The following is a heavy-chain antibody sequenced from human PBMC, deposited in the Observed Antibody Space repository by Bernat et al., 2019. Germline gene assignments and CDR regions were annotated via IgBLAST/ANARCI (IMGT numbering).Heavy chain of an antibody. J-gene: IGHJ4*02. V-gene: IGHV3-30*18. CDR1: GFTFSSYG. Sequence: VGSGGGVVQPGRSLRLSCAASGFTFSSYGMHWVRQAPGKGLEWVAVISNDGRNKYYADSVKDRLTISRDNSQNTLYLQMNSLRVEDTAVYYCAKERDSSNWYGGGFDYWGQGTLVTVSS. D-gene: IGHD6-13*01. CDR3: AKERDSSNWYGGGFDY. CDR2: ISNDGRNK.